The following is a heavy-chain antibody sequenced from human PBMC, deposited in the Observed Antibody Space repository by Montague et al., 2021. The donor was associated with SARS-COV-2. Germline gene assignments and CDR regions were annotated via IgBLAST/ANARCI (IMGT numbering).Heavy chain of an antibody. V-gene: IGHV4-34*01. CDR1: GGSFSGYY. Sequence: SETRSLTCAVYGGSFSGYYWSWICQPPGKGLEWIGEINHSGSTNYNPSLKSRVTISVDTSKNQFSLKLSSVTAADTAVYYCARGRRILLWFGELLSGGDYYGMDVWGQGTTVTVSS. CDR3: ARGRRILLWFGELLSGGDYYGMDV. CDR2: INHSGST. J-gene: IGHJ6*02. D-gene: IGHD3-10*01.